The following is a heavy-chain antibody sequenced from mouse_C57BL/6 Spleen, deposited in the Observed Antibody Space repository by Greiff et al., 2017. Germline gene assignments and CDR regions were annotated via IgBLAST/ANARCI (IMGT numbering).Heavy chain of an antibody. CDR3: ARDKTAQATNAMDY. CDR2: ISSGSSTI. J-gene: IGHJ4*01. D-gene: IGHD3-2*02. CDR1: GFTFSDYG. V-gene: IGHV5-17*01. Sequence: EVMLVESGGGLVKPGGSLKLSCAASGFTFSDYGMHWVRQAPEKGLEWVAYISSGSSTIYYADTVKGRFTISRDNAKNTLFLQMTSLRSEDTAMYYCARDKTAQATNAMDYWGQGTSVTVSS.